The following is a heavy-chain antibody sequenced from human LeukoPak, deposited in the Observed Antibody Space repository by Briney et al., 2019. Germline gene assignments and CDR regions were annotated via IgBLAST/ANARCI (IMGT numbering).Heavy chain of an antibody. D-gene: IGHD2-15*01. CDR1: GGSISSFY. CDR2: IYYNGNT. Sequence: PSETLSLTCTVSGGSISSFYWNWIRKPPAKGLEWIGYIYYNGNTNSNPSLKCRVTISVDTSKNQFSLKLSSVTAADTAVYYCARASGSGNPWLPWGFWGQGTLVTVAS. V-gene: IGHV4-59*01. CDR3: ARASGSGNPWLPWGF. J-gene: IGHJ4*02.